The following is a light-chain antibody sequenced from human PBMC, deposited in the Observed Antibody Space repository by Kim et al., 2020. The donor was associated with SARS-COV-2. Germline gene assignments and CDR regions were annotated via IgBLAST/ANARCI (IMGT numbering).Light chain of an antibody. J-gene: IGKJ4*01. V-gene: IGKV3-11*01. Sequence: SLSPGERATLSCRASQSISPYLAWYQQRPGQAPRLLIYDAFNRATGVPARFSGSGSGTAFTLTINSLEPEDFAVYYCQQRSNWPLTFGGGTKLEI. CDR1: QSISPY. CDR3: QQRSNWPLT. CDR2: DAF.